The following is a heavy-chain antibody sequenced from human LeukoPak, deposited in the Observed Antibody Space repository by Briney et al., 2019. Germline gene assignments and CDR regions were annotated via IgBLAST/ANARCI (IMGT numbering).Heavy chain of an antibody. D-gene: IGHD2-15*01. CDR3: AREPPDCSGGSCYPAPIDY. V-gene: IGHV1-2*02. Sequence: GASVKVSCKASGYTFTGYYMHWVRQAPGQGLEWMGWINPNSGGTNYAQKFQGRVTMTRDTSISTAYMELSRLRSDDTAVYYCAREPPDCSGGSCYPAPIDYWGQGTLVTVSS. J-gene: IGHJ4*02. CDR2: INPNSGGT. CDR1: GYTFTGYY.